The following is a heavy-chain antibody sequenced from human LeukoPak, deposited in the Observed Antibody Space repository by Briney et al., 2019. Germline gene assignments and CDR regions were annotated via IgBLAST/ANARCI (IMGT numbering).Heavy chain of an antibody. CDR2: ISGSGGST. CDR3: AKITGSVVAAYFDY. D-gene: IGHD2-15*01. Sequence: GGSLRLSCAASGFTSSSYAMSWVRQAPGKGLEWVSAISGSGGSTYYADSVKGRFTISGDNSKNTLYLQMNSLRAEDTAVYYCAKITGSVVAAYFDYWGQGTLVTISS. V-gene: IGHV3-23*01. J-gene: IGHJ4*02. CDR1: GFTSSSYA.